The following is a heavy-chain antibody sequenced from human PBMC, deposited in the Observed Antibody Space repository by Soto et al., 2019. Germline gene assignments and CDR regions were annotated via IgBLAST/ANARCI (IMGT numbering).Heavy chain of an antibody. J-gene: IGHJ5*02. D-gene: IGHD1-26*01. CDR2: IYYSGST. Sequence: PETLSLACTVSVGSISGSSDWWGWIREPPGRGLEWIGSIYYSGSTYYNPSLKSRVTISVDTSKNQFSLKLSSVTAADTAVYYCARELGQVGGNWFDPWGQGTLVTVSS. CDR1: VGSISGSSDW. V-gene: IGHV4-39*02. CDR3: ARELGQVGGNWFDP.